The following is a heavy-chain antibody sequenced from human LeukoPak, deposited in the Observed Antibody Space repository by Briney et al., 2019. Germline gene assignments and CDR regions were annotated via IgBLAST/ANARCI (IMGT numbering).Heavy chain of an antibody. CDR3: ARGLGKRSSTSLGY. V-gene: IGHV3-48*04. CDR2: VSISSGTI. D-gene: IGHD2-2*01. Sequence: PGGSLRLSCAASGFTFSGHNMNWVRQAPGKGLEWISFVSISSGTIYYADSVNGRFRISRDNAKSSLDLEMNSLRAEDTAVYYCARGLGKRSSTSLGYWGQGTLVTVSS. CDR1: GFTFSGHN. J-gene: IGHJ4*02.